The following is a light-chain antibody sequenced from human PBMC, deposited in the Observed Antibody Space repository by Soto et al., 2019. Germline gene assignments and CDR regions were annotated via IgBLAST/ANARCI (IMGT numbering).Light chain of an antibody. CDR1: SYDIGTYNL. J-gene: IGLJ2*01. V-gene: IGLV2-23*01. CDR3: CSFAGSSTWV. CDR2: EGT. Sequence: ALTQPASVSGSPGQSITISCTGTSYDIGTYNLVSWYQHHPGKAPKLMIYEGTKRPSGVSYRFSGSKSGNTASLTISGLQAEDEADYYCCSFAGSSTWVYGGGTKLTVL.